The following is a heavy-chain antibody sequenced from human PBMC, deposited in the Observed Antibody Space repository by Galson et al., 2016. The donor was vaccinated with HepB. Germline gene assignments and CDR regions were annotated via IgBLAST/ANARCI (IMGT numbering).Heavy chain of an antibody. D-gene: IGHD3-3*01. J-gene: IGHJ6*02. CDR2: INAGNGDT. CDR1: GYTFTTYP. Sequence: SVKVSCKASGYTFTTYPIHWVRQAPGQRLEWMGWINAGNGDTEFSQKFQGRVTITRDTSASTVYMELTSLRSEDTALYYCARGAGFWSGYFGMDVWGQGTTVTVS. CDR3: ARGAGFWSGYFGMDV. V-gene: IGHV1-3*01.